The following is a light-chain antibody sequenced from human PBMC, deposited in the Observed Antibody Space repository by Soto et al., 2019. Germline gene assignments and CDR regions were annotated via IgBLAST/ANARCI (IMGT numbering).Light chain of an antibody. CDR1: SSNIGNNF. CDR3: GTWDSSLSAAV. J-gene: IGLJ7*01. CDR2: EDN. Sequence: QSVLTQPPSVSAAPGQKVTISCSGSSSNIGNNFVSWYQQLPGTAPKLLIYEDNKRPSAIPDRFSGSKSGTSSTLGITGLQTGDEADYDCGTWDSSLSAAVFGGGTQLTVL. V-gene: IGLV1-51*02.